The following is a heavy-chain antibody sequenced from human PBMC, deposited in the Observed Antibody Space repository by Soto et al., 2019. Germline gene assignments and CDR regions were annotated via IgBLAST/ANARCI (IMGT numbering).Heavy chain of an antibody. Sequence: SETLSLTCTVSGGSISSGGYYWSWIRQHPGKGLEWIGYIYYSGSTYYNPSLKSRVTISVDTSKNQFSLKLSSVTAADTAVYYCARVRTYYDILTGPWAPFDPWGQGTLVTVSS. V-gene: IGHV4-31*03. CDR1: GGSISSGGYY. J-gene: IGHJ5*02. CDR3: ARVRTYYDILTGPWAPFDP. CDR2: IYYSGST. D-gene: IGHD3-9*01.